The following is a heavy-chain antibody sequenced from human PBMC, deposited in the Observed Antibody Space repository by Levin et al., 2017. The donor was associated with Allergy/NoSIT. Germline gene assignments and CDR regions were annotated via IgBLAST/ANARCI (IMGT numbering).Heavy chain of an antibody. V-gene: IGHV4-34*01. CDR1: GGSFGGYY. Sequence: SETLSLTCAVYGGSFGGYYWSWIRQSPGKGLEWIGEISHRGFTTYNPSLESRVTMSVDTSRNQFSVRLNSVTAADTAMYYCAVFSPSYGAFDIWGQGTMVTVSS. J-gene: IGHJ3*02. CDR3: AVFSPSYGAFDI. D-gene: IGHD1-26*01. CDR2: ISHRGFT.